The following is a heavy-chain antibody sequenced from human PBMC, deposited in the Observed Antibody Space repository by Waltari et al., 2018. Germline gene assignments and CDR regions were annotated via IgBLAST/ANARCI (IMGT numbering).Heavy chain of an antibody. CDR2: IYTSGST. CDR1: GGFISSFY. D-gene: IGHD3-10*01. CDR3: ARARSGYYYMDV. J-gene: IGHJ6*03. V-gene: IGHV4-4*07. Sequence: QVQLQESGPGLVKPSEPLSLTCTVAGGFISSFYWSRLRQPAGKCLEWIGLIYTSGSTNYNPSLKSRVTMSVDTSKNQLSLNLSSVTAADTAVYYCARARSGYYYMDVWGKGTTVTVSS.